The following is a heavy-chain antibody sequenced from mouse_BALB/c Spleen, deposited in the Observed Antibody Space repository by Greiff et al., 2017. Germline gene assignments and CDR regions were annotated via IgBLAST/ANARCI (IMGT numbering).Heavy chain of an antibody. Sequence: EVMLVESGGGLVKPGGSLKLSCAASGFTFSSYAMSWVRQTPEKRLEWVASISSGGSTYYPDSVKGRFTISRDNARNILYLQMSSLRSEDTAMYYCARVPLYYGSSYGYFDVWGAGTTVTVSS. J-gene: IGHJ1*01. CDR2: ISSGGST. CDR3: ARVPLYYGSSYGYFDV. CDR1: GFTFSSYA. V-gene: IGHV5-6-5*01. D-gene: IGHD1-1*01.